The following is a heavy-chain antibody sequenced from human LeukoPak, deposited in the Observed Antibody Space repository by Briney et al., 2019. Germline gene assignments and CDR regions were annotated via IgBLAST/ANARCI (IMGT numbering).Heavy chain of an antibody. Sequence: SETLSLTCTVSGGSIRSSYYYWGWIRQPPGKGLEWIGSIYDSGSTYYNPSLKSRVTISVDTSKNQFSLKLNSVTAADTAVYYCARDRGAAGTVVWAMDVWGQGTTVTVSS. V-gene: IGHV4-39*02. CDR1: GGSIRSSYYY. J-gene: IGHJ6*02. CDR2: IYDSGST. D-gene: IGHD6-13*01. CDR3: ARDRGAAGTVVWAMDV.